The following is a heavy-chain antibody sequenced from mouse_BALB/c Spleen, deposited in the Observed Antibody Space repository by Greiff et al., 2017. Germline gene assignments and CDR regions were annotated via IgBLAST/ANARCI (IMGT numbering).Heavy chain of an antibody. Sequence: VQLQQSGPELVKPGASVKMSCKASGYTFTSYVMHWVKQKPGQGLEWIGYINPYNDGTKYNEKFKGKATLTSDKSSSTAYMELSSLTSEDSAVYYCARGYGNPYYYAMDYWGQGTSVTVSS. D-gene: IGHD2-10*02. CDR1: GYTFTSYV. J-gene: IGHJ4*01. CDR3: ARGYGNPYYYAMDY. CDR2: INPYNDGT. V-gene: IGHV1-14*01.